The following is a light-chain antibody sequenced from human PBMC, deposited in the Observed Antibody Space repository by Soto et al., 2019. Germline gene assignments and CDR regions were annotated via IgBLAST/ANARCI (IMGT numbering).Light chain of an antibody. CDR2: CTS. CDR3: QHYKSYSEA. V-gene: IGKV3-15*01. Sequence: IVLTQSPAMLSVSPGERVTLSCGATQTFXTNLAWYQQRPGQAPRFLXDCTSTRATGSPDRGSGSGSGTEFTLTISSLQPDDFANYYCQHYKSYSEAFGQGTKVDIK. J-gene: IGKJ1*01. CDR1: QTFXTN.